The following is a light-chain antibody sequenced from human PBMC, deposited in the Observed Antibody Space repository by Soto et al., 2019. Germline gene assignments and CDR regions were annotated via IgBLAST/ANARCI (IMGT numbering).Light chain of an antibody. CDR3: CSYAGSYSYV. Sequence: QSVLTQPRSVSGSPGQSVTISCTGTNSDVGGYKYVSWYQQYPGTAPKLMIYDVSKRPSGVPDRFSGSKSVNTASLTISGLQAEDEADYFCCSYAGSYSYVFGTGTKVTVL. J-gene: IGLJ1*01. CDR2: DVS. CDR1: NSDVGGYKY. V-gene: IGLV2-11*01.